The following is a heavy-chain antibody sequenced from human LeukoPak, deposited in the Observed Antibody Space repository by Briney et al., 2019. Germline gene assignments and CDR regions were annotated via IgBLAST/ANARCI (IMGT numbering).Heavy chain of an antibody. D-gene: IGHD2-21*01. Sequence: GGSLRLSCAASGFTFSDYYMSWIRQAPGKGLEWVSYISSSGSTIYYADSVKGRFTISRDNAKNSLYLQMNSLRAEDTAVYYCAKDHADIVVVIAPLHYFDYWGQGTLVTVSS. CDR3: AKDHADIVVVIAPLHYFDY. V-gene: IGHV3-11*01. CDR2: ISSSGSTI. J-gene: IGHJ4*02. CDR1: GFTFSDYY.